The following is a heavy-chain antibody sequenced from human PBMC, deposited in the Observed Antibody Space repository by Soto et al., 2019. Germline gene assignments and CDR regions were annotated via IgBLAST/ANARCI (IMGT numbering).Heavy chain of an antibody. V-gene: IGHV3-7*01. CDR3: AEHVRDYDILTGNPHDAFDI. CDR2: IQQDGGEK. Sequence: GGSLRLSCAASGFTLSSYWMSWVRQAPGKGLEWVANIQQDGGEKYYVDSVKGRFTISRDNAKNSLYLQMKSLRAENTAVYYCAEHVRDYDILTGNPHDAFDIWDQETMVTASS. J-gene: IGHJ3*02. D-gene: IGHD3-9*01. CDR1: GFTLSSYW.